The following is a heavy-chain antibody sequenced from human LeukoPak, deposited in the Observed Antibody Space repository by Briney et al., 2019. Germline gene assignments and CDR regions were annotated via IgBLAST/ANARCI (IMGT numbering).Heavy chain of an antibody. V-gene: IGHV1-46*01. J-gene: IGHJ4*02. CDR2: INPNGGGT. Sequence: ASVTVSCKASGYTFTSYYMHWVRQAPGQGLEWMGVINPNGGGTSYAQRFQGRVTMTRDTSTSTVYMELSSLTSEDTAMYYCAREPSGSRQWFDYGGQGSLVTVS. CDR3: AREPSGSRQWFDY. CDR1: GYTFTSYY. D-gene: IGHD6-19*01.